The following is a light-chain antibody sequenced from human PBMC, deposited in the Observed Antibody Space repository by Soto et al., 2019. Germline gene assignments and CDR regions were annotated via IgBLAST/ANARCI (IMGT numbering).Light chain of an antibody. CDR2: DAS. CDR1: QSVSNY. Sequence: EIVLKQTPATLSFSPGERATLFCRASQSVSNYLAWYQQKPGQAPRLLIYDASSRATGIPARFSGSGSGTDFTLTISSLEPEDFAVYYCQQRSNWPPTFGQGTRLEIK. CDR3: QQRSNWPPT. J-gene: IGKJ5*01. V-gene: IGKV3-11*01.